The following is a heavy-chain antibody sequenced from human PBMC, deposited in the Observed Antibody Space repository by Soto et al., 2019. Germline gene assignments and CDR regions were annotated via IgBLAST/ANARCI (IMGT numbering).Heavy chain of an antibody. CDR1: GFTFSNYG. Sequence: QVQLVESGGGVVQPGRPLRLSCAASGFTFSNYGMHWVRQAPGKGLEWVAVIWYDGSNKYYADSVKGRFTISRDNSKNTLYLQMNSLRAEDTAVYYCAREDYGDSHDYWGQGTLVTVSS. J-gene: IGHJ4*02. CDR2: IWYDGSNK. D-gene: IGHD4-17*01. CDR3: AREDYGDSHDY. V-gene: IGHV3-33*01.